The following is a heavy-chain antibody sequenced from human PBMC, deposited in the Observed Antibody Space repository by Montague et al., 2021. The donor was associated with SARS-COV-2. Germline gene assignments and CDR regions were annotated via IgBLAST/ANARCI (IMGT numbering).Heavy chain of an antibody. CDR1: GGSISSSSYF. Sequence: SETLSLTCSVSGGSISSSSYFWGWIRQPPGKGLEWIGSIYYSGGTYSNSSLKSRVTKSVDTSTNQFSLKLSSATAADTAVYYCARHQNYRDYGGDDYWGQGTLVTVSS. CDR2: IYYSGGT. CDR3: ARHQNYRDYGGDDY. V-gene: IGHV4-39*01. D-gene: IGHD4-17*01. J-gene: IGHJ4*02.